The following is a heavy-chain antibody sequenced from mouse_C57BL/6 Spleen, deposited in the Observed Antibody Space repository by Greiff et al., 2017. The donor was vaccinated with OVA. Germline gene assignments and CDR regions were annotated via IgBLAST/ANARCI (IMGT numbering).Heavy chain of an antibody. J-gene: IGHJ2*01. V-gene: IGHV1-50*01. Sequence: QVQLKQPGAELVKPGASVKLSCKASGYTFTSYWMQWVKQRPGQGLEWIGEIDPSDSYTNYNQKFKGKATLTVDTSSSTAYMQLSSLTSEDSAVYYCARGYDYDRDYFDYWGQGTTLTVSS. CDR1: GYTFTSYW. CDR2: IDPSDSYT. CDR3: ARGYDYDRDYFDY. D-gene: IGHD2-4*01.